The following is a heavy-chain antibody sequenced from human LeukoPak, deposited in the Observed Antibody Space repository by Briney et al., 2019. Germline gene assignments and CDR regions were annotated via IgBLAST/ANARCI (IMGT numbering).Heavy chain of an antibody. CDR2: INSDESST. CDR1: GFTFSTYW. D-gene: IGHD2-15*01. CDR3: AKSRRAYCSGGSCFGLWDY. V-gene: IGHV3-74*01. Sequence: PGGSLRLSCAASGFTFSTYWMHWVRQAPGKGLVWVSRINSDESSTTYADSVKGRFIISRDNAKNTLYLQMNSLRAEDTAVYYCAKSRRAYCSGGSCFGLWDYWGQGTLVTVSS. J-gene: IGHJ4*02.